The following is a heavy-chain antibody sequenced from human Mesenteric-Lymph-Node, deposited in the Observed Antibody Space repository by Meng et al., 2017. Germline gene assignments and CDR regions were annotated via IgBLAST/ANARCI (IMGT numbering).Heavy chain of an antibody. CDR3: AGVEVVITSGDY. Sequence: QVHLVESGVEVRKPGSSINVTCKASGGTFSNYAFSWVRQAPGQGLEWMGWISAYNGNTNYAQTIQGIVTMTTDTSTSTAYMELRSLRSDDTAVYYCAGVEVVITSGDYWGQGTLVTVSS. CDR1: GGTFSNYA. V-gene: IGHV1-18*01. CDR2: ISAYNGNT. J-gene: IGHJ4*02. D-gene: IGHD3-3*01.